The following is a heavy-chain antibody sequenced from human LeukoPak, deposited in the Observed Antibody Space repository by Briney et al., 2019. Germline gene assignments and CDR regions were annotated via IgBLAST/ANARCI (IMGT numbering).Heavy chain of an antibody. V-gene: IGHV3-21*01. D-gene: IGHD5-12*01. Sequence: GGSLRLSCAASGFTFSSYSMNWVRQAPGKGLEWVSSISSSSSYIYYADSVKGRFTISRDNAKNSLYLQMNSLRAEDTAVYYCARGHRYSGYDLYFDDAFDIWGQGTMVTVSS. CDR2: ISSSSSYI. CDR3: ARGHRYSGYDLYFDDAFDI. J-gene: IGHJ3*02. CDR1: GFTFSSYS.